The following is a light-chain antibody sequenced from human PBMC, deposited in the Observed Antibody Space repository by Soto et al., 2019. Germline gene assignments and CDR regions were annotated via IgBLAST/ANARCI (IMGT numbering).Light chain of an antibody. CDR2: ATS. V-gene: IGKV3-20*01. CDR3: QQYGSSPIT. CDR1: QSVSSY. Sequence: IVLTQSPATLSLSPGVRATLSCRASQSVSSYLAWYQQKPGQAPSLLIYATSSRATGIPDRFSDSLSGTDFSLTISRLEPEDFAVYYCQQYGSSPITFGQGTRLEIK. J-gene: IGKJ5*01.